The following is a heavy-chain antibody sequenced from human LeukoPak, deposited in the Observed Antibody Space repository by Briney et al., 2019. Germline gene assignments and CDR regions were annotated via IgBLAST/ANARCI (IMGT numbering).Heavy chain of an antibody. CDR2: SNVGNGNT. J-gene: IGHJ4*02. CDR1: GYTFTTYA. Sequence: ASVKVSCKASGYTFTTYAIHWVRQAPGQRLEWMGWSNVGNGNTKYLQELQGRVTITRDTSASTAYMELSSLRSEDTAVYYCATDQYGRTVLWGQGTLVTVSS. CDR3: ATDQYGRTVL. V-gene: IGHV1-3*02. D-gene: IGHD4-17*01.